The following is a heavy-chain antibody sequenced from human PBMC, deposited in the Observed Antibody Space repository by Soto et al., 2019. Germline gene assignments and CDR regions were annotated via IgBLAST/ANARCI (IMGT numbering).Heavy chain of an antibody. D-gene: IGHD4-17*01. J-gene: IGHJ6*02. CDR1: GYTFTSYA. V-gene: IGHV1-18*01. Sequence: GASVKVSCKASGYTFTSYAMHWVRQAPGQGLEWMGWISAYNGNTNYAQKLQGRVTMTTDTSTSTAYMELRSLRSDDTAVYYCARAVDYGDYYYGMDVWGQGTTVTVSS. CDR2: ISAYNGNT. CDR3: ARAVDYGDYYYGMDV.